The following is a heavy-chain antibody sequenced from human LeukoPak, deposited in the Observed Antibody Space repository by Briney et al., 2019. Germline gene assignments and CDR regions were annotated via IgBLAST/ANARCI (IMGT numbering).Heavy chain of an antibody. D-gene: IGHD1-1*01. CDR1: GFTFDDYA. CDR3: ATTTGSHYYFYY. J-gene: IGHJ4*02. V-gene: IGHV3-9*01. Sequence: GRSLRLSCAAPGFTFDDYAMHWVRQAPGKGLEWVSGITWNSVIMGYADSVKGRFTISRDNAKNSLYLQMNSLRAEDTALYYCATTTGSHYYFYYWGQGTLVTVSS. CDR2: ITWNSVIM.